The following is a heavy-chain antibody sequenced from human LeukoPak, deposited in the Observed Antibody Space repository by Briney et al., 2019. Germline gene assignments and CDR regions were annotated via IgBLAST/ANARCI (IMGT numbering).Heavy chain of an antibody. CDR3: ARVSGSYLGGFDY. Sequence: GGSLRLSCAASGFTFSRYSMNWVRQAPGKGLEWVSSISSSSSYIYYADSVKGRFTISRDNAKNSLYLQMNSLRAEDTAVYYCARVSGSYLGGFDYWGQGTLVTVSS. CDR2: ISSSSSYI. J-gene: IGHJ4*02. CDR1: GFTFSRYS. V-gene: IGHV3-21*01. D-gene: IGHD1-26*01.